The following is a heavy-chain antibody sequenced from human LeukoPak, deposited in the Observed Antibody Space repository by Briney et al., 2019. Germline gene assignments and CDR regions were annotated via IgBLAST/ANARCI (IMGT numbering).Heavy chain of an antibody. CDR1: GFTFSSYG. CDR2: ISGSGVNT. V-gene: IGHV3-23*01. Sequence: GGSLRLSCAASGFTFSSYGMSWVRKAPGKGLEWVSAISGSGVNTYYADSVKGRFTISRDNSKNTLYLQMNSLRAEDTAVYYCARRDLSGSYWDDAFDIWGQGTMVTVSS. CDR3: ARRDLSGSYWDDAFDI. J-gene: IGHJ3*02. D-gene: IGHD1-26*01.